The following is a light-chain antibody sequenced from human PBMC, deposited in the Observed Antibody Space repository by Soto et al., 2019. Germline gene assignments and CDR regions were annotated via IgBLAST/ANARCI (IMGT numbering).Light chain of an antibody. V-gene: IGLV1-47*01. CDR1: SSNIGSNY. CDR3: AAWDASLMAPV. J-gene: IGLJ3*02. CDR2: RNN. Sequence: QSVLTQPPSASGTPGQRVTISCSGSSSNIGSNYVYWYQQLPGTAPKLLIYRNNQRPSGVPDRFSASKSGTSASLTISGLQSEDEGDYYCAAWDASLMAPVFGGGTKLTVL.